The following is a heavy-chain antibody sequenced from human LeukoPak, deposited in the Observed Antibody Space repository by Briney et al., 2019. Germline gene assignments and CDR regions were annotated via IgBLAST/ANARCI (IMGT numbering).Heavy chain of an antibody. D-gene: IGHD4-17*01. CDR1: GFTFSSYA. CDR3: ARDLCTVTTCDNWFDP. J-gene: IGHJ5*02. V-gene: IGHV3-30-3*01. Sequence: GRSLRLSCAASGFTFSSYAMHWVRQAPGKGLEWVAVISYDGSNKYYADSAKGRFTISRDNSKNTLYLQMNSLRAEDTAVYYCARDLCTVTTCDNWFDPWGQGTLVTVSS. CDR2: ISYDGSNK.